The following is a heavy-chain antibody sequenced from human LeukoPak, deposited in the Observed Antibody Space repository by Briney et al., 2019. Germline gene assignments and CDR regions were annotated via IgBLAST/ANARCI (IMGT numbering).Heavy chain of an antibody. CDR1: GFTFSDYY. Sequence: GGSLRLSCAASGFTFSDYYMSWLRQAPGKGLEWVSYISSSGSTIYYADSVKGRFTISRDNAKNSLYLQMNSLRAEDTAVYYCARDIVVVPAAPAHAFDIWGQGTMVTVSS. J-gene: IGHJ3*02. D-gene: IGHD2-2*01. CDR2: ISSSGSTI. V-gene: IGHV3-11*01. CDR3: ARDIVVVPAAPAHAFDI.